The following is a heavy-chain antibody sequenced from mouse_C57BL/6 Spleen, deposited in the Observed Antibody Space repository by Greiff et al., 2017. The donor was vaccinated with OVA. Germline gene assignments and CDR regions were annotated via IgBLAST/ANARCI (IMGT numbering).Heavy chain of an antibody. J-gene: IGHJ4*01. Sequence: QVKLQQPGAELVKPGASVKMSCKASGYTFTSYWITWVKQRPGQGLEWIGDIYPGSGSTNYNEKFKSKATLTVDTSSSTAYMQLSSLTSEDSAVYYCARKIYDYDEGRAMDYWGQGTSVTVSS. V-gene: IGHV1-55*01. CDR1: GYTFTSYW. CDR2: IYPGSGST. D-gene: IGHD2-4*01. CDR3: ARKIYDYDEGRAMDY.